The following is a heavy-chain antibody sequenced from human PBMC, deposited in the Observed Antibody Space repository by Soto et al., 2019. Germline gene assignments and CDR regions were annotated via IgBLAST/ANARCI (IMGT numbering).Heavy chain of an antibody. CDR2: IYYSGST. J-gene: IGHJ4*02. V-gene: IGHV4-59*01. CDR1: GGSISTYY. D-gene: IGHD3-10*01. Sequence: SETLSLTCTVSGGSISTYYWSWIRQPPGKGLEWIGYIYYSGSTYYNPSLKSRVSMSIDTSKNQFSLKLNSVTAADTAVYYCARAVDPLIRGVGNWGQGTLVTVSS. CDR3: ARAVDPLIRGVGN.